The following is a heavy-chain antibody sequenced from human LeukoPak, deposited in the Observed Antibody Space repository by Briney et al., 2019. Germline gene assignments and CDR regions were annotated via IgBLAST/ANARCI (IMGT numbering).Heavy chain of an antibody. J-gene: IGHJ4*02. CDR1: GFTFSSYA. CDR2: ISYDGSNK. CDR3: ARDNDYYFDY. Sequence: PGRSLRLSCAASGFTFSSYAMHWVRQAPGKGLEWVAVISYDGSNKYYADSVKGRFTISRDNSKNTLYPQMNSLRAEDTAVYYCARDNDYYFDYWGQGTLVTVSS. V-gene: IGHV3-30-3*01. D-gene: IGHD3-3*01.